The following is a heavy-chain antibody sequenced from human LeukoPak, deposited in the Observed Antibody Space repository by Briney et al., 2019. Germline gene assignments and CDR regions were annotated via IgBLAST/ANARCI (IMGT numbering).Heavy chain of an antibody. D-gene: IGHD3-22*01. CDR2: ISGSGGST. CDR3: AKQHYYDSSGYYLDPDYFDY. Sequence: TSEALSLTCTVSGGSISSYYWSWIRQPPGKGLEWVSAISGSGGSTYYADSVKGRFTISRDNSKNTLYLQMNSLRAEDTAVYYCAKQHYYDSSGYYLDPDYFDYWGQGTLVTVSS. CDR1: GGSISSYY. V-gene: IGHV3-23*01. J-gene: IGHJ4*02.